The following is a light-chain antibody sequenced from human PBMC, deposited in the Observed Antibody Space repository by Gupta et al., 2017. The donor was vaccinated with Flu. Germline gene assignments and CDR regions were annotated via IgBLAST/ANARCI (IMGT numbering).Light chain of an antibody. V-gene: IGKV1-39*01. CDR2: AAS. CDR3: QQRDSTLWT. Sequence: PSSLSASVGDRVTITCRASQRISSYLNWYQQKPGKAPKLLIYAASRLQSGVPSRFSGSGSGTDFTLTISRRQPEDFATYYCQQRDSTLWTFGQGTKVEIK. CDR1: QRISSY. J-gene: IGKJ1*01.